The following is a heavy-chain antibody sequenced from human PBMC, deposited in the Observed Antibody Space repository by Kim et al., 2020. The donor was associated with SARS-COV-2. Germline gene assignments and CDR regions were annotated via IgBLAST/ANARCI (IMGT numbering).Heavy chain of an antibody. Sequence: GGSLRLSCAASGFTFSTYDMHWVRQGTGKGLEWVSAIGTTGGTHYSVSVKGRFTISRENAKNSLYLQMNSLTVGDTAVYYCTSSVPGIGAFDFWGRGTVVTVSS. CDR3: TSSVPGIGAFDF. J-gene: IGHJ3*01. CDR2: IGTTGGT. D-gene: IGHD6-13*01. CDR1: GFTFSTYD. V-gene: IGHV3-13*01.